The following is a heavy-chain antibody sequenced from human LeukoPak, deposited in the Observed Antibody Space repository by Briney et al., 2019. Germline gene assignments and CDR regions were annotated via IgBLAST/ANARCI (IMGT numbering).Heavy chain of an antibody. CDR3: ARDRSGEGFGVFYNWFDP. V-gene: IGHV4-31*03. CDR2: IYYSGST. CDR1: GGSISSGGYY. D-gene: IGHD3-10*01. J-gene: IGHJ5*02. Sequence: SETLSLTCTVSGGSISSGGYYWSWIRQHPGKGLEWIGYIYYSGSTYYNPSLKSRVTISVDTSKNQFSLKLSSVTAADTAVYYCARDRSGEGFGVFYNWFDPWGQGTLVTVSS.